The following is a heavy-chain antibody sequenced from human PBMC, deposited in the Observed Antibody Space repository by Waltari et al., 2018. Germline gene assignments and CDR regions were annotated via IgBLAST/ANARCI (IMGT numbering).Heavy chain of an antibody. J-gene: IGHJ3*02. CDR2: IYHSGST. CDR3: ARDSSGWYHAFDI. Sequence: QVQLQESGPGLVKPSETLSLTCAVSGYSISSGYYCGCNRQPPGKGLEWIGSIYHSGSTYYNPSLKSRVTISVDTSKNQFSLKLSSVTAADTAVYYCARDSSGWYHAFDIWGQGTMVTVSS. D-gene: IGHD6-19*01. V-gene: IGHV4-38-2*02. CDR1: GYSISSGYY.